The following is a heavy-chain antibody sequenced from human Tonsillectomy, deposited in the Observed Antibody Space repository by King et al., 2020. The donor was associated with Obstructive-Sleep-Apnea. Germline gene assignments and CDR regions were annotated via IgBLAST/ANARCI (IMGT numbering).Heavy chain of an antibody. D-gene: IGHD6-6*01. Sequence: QLQESGPGLVKPSETLSLTCTVSGGSISSGGYYWSWIRQHPGKGLEWIGYIYYSGSTYYNSSLKSRVTISVDTSKNQFSLKLSSVTAADTAVYYCARCQGSDYYYGMDVWGQGTTVTVSS. J-gene: IGHJ6*02. V-gene: IGHV4-31*03. CDR3: ARCQGSDYYYGMDV. CDR1: GGSISSGGYY. CDR2: IYYSGST.